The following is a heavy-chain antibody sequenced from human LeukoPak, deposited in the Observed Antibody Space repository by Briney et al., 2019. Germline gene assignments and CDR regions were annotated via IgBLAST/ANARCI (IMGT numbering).Heavy chain of an antibody. D-gene: IGHD3-22*01. CDR1: GGSFSSGSYY. CDR3: ARGGGVYYYNSNGFFTDY. Sequence: SETLSLTCTVSGGSFSSGSYYWSWIRQPPGKGLEWIGYIYYSGSTTYNPSLKSRVTISVDTSKNQFSLKLSSVTAADTAVYYCARGGGVYYYNSNGFFTDYWGQGTLVTVSS. V-gene: IGHV4-61*01. J-gene: IGHJ4*02. CDR2: IYYSGST.